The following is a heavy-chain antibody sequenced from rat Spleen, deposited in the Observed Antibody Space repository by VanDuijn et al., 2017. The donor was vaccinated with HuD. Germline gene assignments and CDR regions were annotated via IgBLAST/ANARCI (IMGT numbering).Heavy chain of an antibody. V-gene: IGHV5-17*01. CDR3: ARYYGYTYYFDY. CDR2: IIYDGSST. Sequence: EVQLVESGGGLVQPGRSLKLSCAASGFTFSDCAMAWVRQAPKKGLEWVATIIYDGSSTYYRDSVKGRFTISRDNAKSTLYLQMDSLRSEDTATYYCARYYGYTYYFDYWGQGVMVTVSS. J-gene: IGHJ2*01. D-gene: IGHD1-9*01. CDR1: GFTFSDCA.